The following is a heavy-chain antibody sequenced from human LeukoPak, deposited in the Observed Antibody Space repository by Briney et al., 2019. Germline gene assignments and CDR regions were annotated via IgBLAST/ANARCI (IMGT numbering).Heavy chain of an antibody. V-gene: IGHV1-69*05. CDR2: IMPIFGTA. CDR3: ASSPNPMVRGVTRDEGFDY. J-gene: IGHJ4*02. Sequence: ASVTVSCKASGGTFSSCANSWVRQAPRQGLEWMGGIMPIFGTANYAQKFQGRVTITTDESTSTAYMELSSQRSEDTAVYYCASSPNPMVRGVTRDEGFDYWGQGTLVTVSS. CDR1: GGTFSSCA. D-gene: IGHD3-10*01.